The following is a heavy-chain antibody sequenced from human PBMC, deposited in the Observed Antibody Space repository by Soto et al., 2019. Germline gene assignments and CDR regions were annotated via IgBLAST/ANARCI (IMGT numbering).Heavy chain of an antibody. V-gene: IGHV1-3*01. CDR2: INAGNGNT. D-gene: IGHD4-17*01. Sequence: QVQLVQSGAEVKKPGASVKVSCKASGYTFTSYAMHWVRQAPGQRLEWMGWINAGNGNTKYSQKFQGRVTITRDTSASTAYMELSSLRSEDTALYYCARSHYGGNWYFDLWGRGTLFTVSS. J-gene: IGHJ2*01. CDR3: ARSHYGGNWYFDL. CDR1: GYTFTSYA.